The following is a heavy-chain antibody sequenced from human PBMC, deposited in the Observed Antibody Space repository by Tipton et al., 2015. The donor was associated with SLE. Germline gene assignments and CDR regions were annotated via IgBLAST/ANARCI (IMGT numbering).Heavy chain of an antibody. CDR3: AGGQSLDY. J-gene: IGHJ4*02. CDR1: GYTLSYYW. Sequence: SLRLSCAASGYTLSYYWMTWVRQAPGKGLEWVANIKQDGSAKYYVESVKGRFTISRDKAENSLYLQMDSLRAEDTALYYCAGGQSLDYWGQGTLVTVSS. V-gene: IGHV3-7*01. CDR2: IKQDGSAK. D-gene: IGHD5-24*01.